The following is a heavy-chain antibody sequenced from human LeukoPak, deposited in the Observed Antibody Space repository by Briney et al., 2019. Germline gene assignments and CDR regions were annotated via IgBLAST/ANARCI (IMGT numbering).Heavy chain of an antibody. J-gene: IGHJ4*02. D-gene: IGHD3-22*01. V-gene: IGHV4-59*08. Sequence: SETLSLTCTVSGGSISSYYWSWIRQPPGKGLEWIGYVYYSGSTNYNPSLKSRVTISVDTSKNQFSLKLSSVTAADTAVYYCARHPRSWYDSSGYYPFDYWAREPWSPSPQ. CDR3: ARHPRSWYDSSGYYPFDY. CDR2: VYYSGST. CDR1: GGSISSYY.